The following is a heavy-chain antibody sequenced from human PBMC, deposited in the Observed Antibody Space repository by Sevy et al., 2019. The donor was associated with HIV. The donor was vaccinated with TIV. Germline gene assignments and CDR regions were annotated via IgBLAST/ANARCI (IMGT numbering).Heavy chain of an antibody. Sequence: ASVKVSCKASGYTITSNGINWVRQAPGQGLEWMGWISGYNTKTKYAQKFQGRVTMTTDTSTSTAYMELRSLRSDDTAVYYCARDSGSGSYYNELLTYWGQGTLVTVSS. J-gene: IGHJ4*02. CDR2: ISGYNTKT. CDR1: GYTITSNG. V-gene: IGHV1-18*04. D-gene: IGHD3-10*01. CDR3: ARDSGSGSYYNELLTY.